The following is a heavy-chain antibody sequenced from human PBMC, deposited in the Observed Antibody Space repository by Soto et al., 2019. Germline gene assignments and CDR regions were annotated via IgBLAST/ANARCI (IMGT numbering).Heavy chain of an antibody. CDR1: GFTFSSYA. Sequence: GGSLRLSCAASGFTFSSYAMSWVRQAPGKGLEWVSAISGSGGSTYYADSVKGRFTISRDNSKYTLYLQMNSLRAEDTAVYYCARATIVIVPATIRDGWFDPWGQGILVTVSS. CDR3: ARATIVIVPATIRDGWFDP. V-gene: IGHV3-23*01. CDR2: ISGSGGST. D-gene: IGHD2-2*02. J-gene: IGHJ5*02.